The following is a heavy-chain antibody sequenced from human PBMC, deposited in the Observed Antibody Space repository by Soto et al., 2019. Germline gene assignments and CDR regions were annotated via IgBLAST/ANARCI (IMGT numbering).Heavy chain of an antibody. J-gene: IGHJ5*02. V-gene: IGHV1-69*06. CDR3: ARVRDIVVVNWFDP. CDR1: GGTFSSFA. D-gene: IGHD2-2*01. Sequence: GASVKVSCKASGGTFSSFAVTWVRQAPGQGLEWMGGIIPIFGTANYAQKFQGRVTITADKSTSTAYMELSSLRSEDTAVYYCARVRDIVVVNWFDPWGQGTLVTVSS. CDR2: IIPIFGTA.